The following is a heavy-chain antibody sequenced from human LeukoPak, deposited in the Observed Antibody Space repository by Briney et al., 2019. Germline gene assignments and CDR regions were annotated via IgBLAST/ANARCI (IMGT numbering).Heavy chain of an antibody. CDR2: ISGSGGST. D-gene: IGHD6-13*01. V-gene: IGHV3-23*01. CDR3: AKDRIAGDAFDI. CDR1: GFTFSSYA. J-gene: IGHJ3*02. Sequence: GGSLRLSCAASGFTFSSYAMSWVRQAPGKGLEWVSAISGSGGSTYYADSVKGRFTNSRDNSKNTLYLQMNSLRAEDTAVYYCAKDRIAGDAFDIWGQGTMVTVSS.